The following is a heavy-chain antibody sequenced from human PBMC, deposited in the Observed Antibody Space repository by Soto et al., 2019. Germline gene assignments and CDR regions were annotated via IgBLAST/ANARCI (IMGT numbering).Heavy chain of an antibody. CDR2: IPYDGSTK. V-gene: IGHV3-30-3*01. J-gene: IGHJ4*02. Sequence: SLRLSCTVPAFPFSHLPLHSVPPAPGKALEWVAGIPYDGSTKNYAQSLKGRFTISRDNSKHTLYLQMNSLRAEDTAVYYCAGGQWLALYYWDVWGRGPLGTVAS. CDR3: AGGQWLALYYWDV. CDR1: AFPFSHLP. D-gene: IGHD6-19*01.